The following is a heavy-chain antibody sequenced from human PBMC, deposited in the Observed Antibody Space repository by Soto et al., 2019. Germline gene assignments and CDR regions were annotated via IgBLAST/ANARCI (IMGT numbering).Heavy chain of an antibody. CDR3: ARAGLYCTNGVCYTGYLDY. V-gene: IGHV3-48*04. CDR1: GFTFSSYA. Sequence: GGSLRLSCAASGFTFSSYAMSWVRQAPGKGLGWVSYISSSGGTIYSADSVNGRFTISRDNAKNSLSLQMNSLRAEDTAVYYCARAGLYCTNGVCYTGYLDYWGPGTLVTVSS. D-gene: IGHD2-8*01. J-gene: IGHJ4*02. CDR2: ISSSGGTI.